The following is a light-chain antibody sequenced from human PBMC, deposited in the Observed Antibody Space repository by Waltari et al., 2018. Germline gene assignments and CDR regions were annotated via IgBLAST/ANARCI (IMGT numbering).Light chain of an antibody. CDR3: QQYGSSPQT. CDR1: QSVSSSS. V-gene: IGKV3-20*01. CDR2: GAS. Sequence: IVLTQSPGTLSLSPVERATLTCRASQSVSSSSLAWYQQKPGQAPRLLIYGASSRATGIPDRFSGSGSGTDFTLTISRLEPEDFAVYYCQQYGSSPQTFGQGTKVEIK. J-gene: IGKJ1*01.